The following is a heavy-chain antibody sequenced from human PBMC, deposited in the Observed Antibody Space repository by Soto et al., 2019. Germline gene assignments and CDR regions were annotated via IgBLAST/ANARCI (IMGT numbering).Heavy chain of an antibody. Sequence: SETLSLTCTVSGGSISSDSYYWGWIRQSPEKGLEWIACISYSGSTYYNPTLKSRLTISVDTSKNQFSLKLSSVTAADTAVYYCARHLSTVTTIICPDEGAIDYWCQGNLVTVSS. J-gene: IGHJ4*02. CDR2: ISYSGST. D-gene: IGHD4-17*01. V-gene: IGHV4-39*01. CDR3: ARHLSTVTTIICPDEGAIDY. CDR1: GGSISSDSYY.